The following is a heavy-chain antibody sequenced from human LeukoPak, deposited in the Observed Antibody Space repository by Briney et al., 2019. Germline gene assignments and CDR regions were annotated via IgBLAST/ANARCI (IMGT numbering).Heavy chain of an antibody. CDR2: IYPGDSDT. Sequence: GESLKISCEGSRYSFTNTFIGWVRQMPGKGLEWMGIIYPGDSDTRYSPSFQGQVTISVDKSVTTAYLQWSSLQASDTAMYYCARPIAAAGTDLGYWGQGTLVTVSS. CDR1: RYSFTNTF. J-gene: IGHJ4*02. D-gene: IGHD6-13*01. V-gene: IGHV5-51*01. CDR3: ARPIAAAGTDLGY.